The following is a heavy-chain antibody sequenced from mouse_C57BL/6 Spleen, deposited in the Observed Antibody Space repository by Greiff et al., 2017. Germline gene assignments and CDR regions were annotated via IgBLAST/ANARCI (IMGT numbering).Heavy chain of an antibody. CDR2: INYDGSST. CDR3: ARDRYYGSSLFDY. D-gene: IGHD1-1*01. CDR1: GFTFSDYY. Sequence: EVQLVESEGGLVQPGSSMKLSCTASGFTFSDYYMAWVRQVPEKGLEWVANINYDGSSTYYLDSLKSRFIISRDNAKNILYLQMSSLKSEDTATYYCARDRYYGSSLFDYWGQGTTLTVSS. V-gene: IGHV5-16*01. J-gene: IGHJ2*01.